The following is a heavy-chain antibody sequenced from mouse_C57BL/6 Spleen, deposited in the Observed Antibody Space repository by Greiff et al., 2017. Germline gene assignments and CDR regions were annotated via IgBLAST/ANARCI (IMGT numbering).Heavy chain of an antibody. CDR1: GYTFTSYW. D-gene: IGHD1-1*01. V-gene: IGHV1-61*01. CDR2: IYPSDSET. CDR3: ARSYYGSSSYWYFDV. J-gene: IGHJ1*03. Sequence: QVQLQQPGAELVRPGSSVKLSCKASGYTFTSYWMDWVKQRPGQGLEWIGNIYPSDSETHYNQKFKDKATLTVDKSSSTAYMQLSSLTSEDSAVYYCARSYYGSSSYWYFDVWGTGTTVTVSS.